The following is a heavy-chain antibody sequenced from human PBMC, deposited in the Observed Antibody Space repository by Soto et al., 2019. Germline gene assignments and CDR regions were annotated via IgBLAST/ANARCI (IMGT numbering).Heavy chain of an antibody. Sequence: VQLHESGPELVKPSGTLSLSCAVSGGPITSSNWWSWVRQPPGKGLEWIGKISHSGTYDYNPSLKGRVTISVDRSKDQFFLNVRSVTAADTAIYYCAGDYDGLDYWGQGILITVSS. D-gene: IGHD3-16*01. CDR2: ISHSGTY. J-gene: IGHJ4*02. V-gene: IGHV4-4*02. CDR1: GGPITSSNW. CDR3: AGDYDGLDY.